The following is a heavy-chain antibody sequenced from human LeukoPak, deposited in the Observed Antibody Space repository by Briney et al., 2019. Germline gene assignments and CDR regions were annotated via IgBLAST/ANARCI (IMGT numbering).Heavy chain of an antibody. CDR3: ARDRAYYDFWSGGQYFQH. V-gene: IGHV4-39*07. D-gene: IGHD3-3*01. CDR1: GDSISSSIYY. CDR2: INHSGST. J-gene: IGHJ1*01. Sequence: SETLSLTCTVSGDSISSSIYYWGWIRQPPGKGLEWIGEINHSGSTNYNPSLKSRVTISVDTSKNQFSLKLSSVTAADTAVYYCARDRAYYDFWSGGQYFQHWGQGTLVTVSS.